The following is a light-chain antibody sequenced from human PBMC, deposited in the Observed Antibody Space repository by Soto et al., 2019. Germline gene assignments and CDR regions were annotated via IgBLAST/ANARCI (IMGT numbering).Light chain of an antibody. J-gene: IGLJ3*02. CDR3: GSYTSDNTVV. CDR2: EVS. CDR1: SSDVGGYNY. Sequence: QSVLTQPASVSGSPGQSITISCTGSSSDVGGYNYVSWYQQHPGKVPKLMIFEVSNRPSGVSSRFSGSKSGSTASLTISGLQSEDEADYYCGSYTSDNTVVFGGGTKVTVL. V-gene: IGLV2-14*01.